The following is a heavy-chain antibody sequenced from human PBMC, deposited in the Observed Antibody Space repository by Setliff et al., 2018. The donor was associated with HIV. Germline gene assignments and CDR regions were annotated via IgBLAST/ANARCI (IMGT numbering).Heavy chain of an antibody. CDR3: AKDYWSYSSSWYYFDY. J-gene: IGHJ4*02. CDR1: GFTFSSYG. V-gene: IGHV3-33*06. D-gene: IGHD6-13*01. CDR2: IWYDGSDE. Sequence: GGSLRLSCTASGFTFSSYGMNWVRQAPGKGLEWVAVIWYDGSDEYYADSVKGRFIISRDDSKNTVHLQMNSLRAEDTAVYYCAKDYWSYSSSWYYFDYWGQGTLVTVSS.